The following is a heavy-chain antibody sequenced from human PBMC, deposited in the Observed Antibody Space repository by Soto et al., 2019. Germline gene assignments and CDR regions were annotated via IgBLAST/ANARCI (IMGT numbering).Heavy chain of an antibody. V-gene: IGHV4-34*01. D-gene: IGHD3-10*01. J-gene: IGHJ3*02. CDR3: ARKETTSTMVRGVGGAFDI. Sequence: PSETLSLTCTVYGGSFSGYYWSWIRQPPGKGLEWIGEINHSGSTNYNPSLKSRVTISVDTSKNQFSLKLSSVTAADTAVYYCARKETTSTMVRGVGGAFDIWGQGTMVTVSS. CDR2: INHSGST. CDR1: GGSFSGYY.